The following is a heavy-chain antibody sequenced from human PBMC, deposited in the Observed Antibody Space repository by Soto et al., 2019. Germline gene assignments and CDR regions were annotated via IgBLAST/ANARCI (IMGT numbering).Heavy chain of an antibody. Sequence: SVXVACKASWGTFSNYAVIFLLQAPGQGLQWMGGIIPIYGTTQYAQKFQDRLKLTAEQSTGTAYIELRTLRSHDTGVYYWERDGMGTMVGGMEVWGQRTTVIVYS. J-gene: IGHJ6*01. CDR1: WGTFSNYA. V-gene: IGHV1-69*01. D-gene: IGHD2-15*01. CDR2: IIPIYGTT. CDR3: ERDGMGTMVGGMEV.